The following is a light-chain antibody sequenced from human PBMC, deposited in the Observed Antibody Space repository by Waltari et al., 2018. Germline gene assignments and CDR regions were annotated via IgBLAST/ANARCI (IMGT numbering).Light chain of an antibody. CDR2: KVS. J-gene: IGKJ1*01. CDR1: QTLIYTDGNTY. CDR3: MQGTHWPWT. Sequence: DVVMTQSPPSLPVTLGQPASLSCRSSQTLIYTDGNTYLSWFLQRPGQSQRRLIYKVSDRDPGVPDRFRGSGSGTDFTLRIKKVEAEDVGVYYCMQGTHWPWTFGQGTKMEIE. V-gene: IGKV2-30*01.